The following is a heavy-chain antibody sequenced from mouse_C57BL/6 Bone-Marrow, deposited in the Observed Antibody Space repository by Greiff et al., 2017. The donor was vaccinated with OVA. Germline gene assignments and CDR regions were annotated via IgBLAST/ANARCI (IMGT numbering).Heavy chain of an antibody. CDR2: ISNGGGST. Sequence: EVMLVESGGGLVQPGGSLKLSCAASGFTFSDYYMYWVRQTPEKRLEWVAYISNGGGSTYYPDTVKGRFTISRDNAKNTLYLQMSRLKSEDTAMYYCARQGYYPYYFDYWGQGTTLTASS. V-gene: IGHV5-12*01. CDR3: ARQGYYPYYFDY. J-gene: IGHJ2*01. D-gene: IGHD1-1*02. CDR1: GFTFSDYY.